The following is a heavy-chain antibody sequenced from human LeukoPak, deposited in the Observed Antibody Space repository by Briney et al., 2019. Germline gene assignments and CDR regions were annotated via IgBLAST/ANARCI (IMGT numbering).Heavy chain of an antibody. CDR1: GFTFSSYS. Sequence: GGSLRLSCAASGFTFSSYSMNWVRQAPGKGLEWIAYISSTYDIHYADSAKGRFSISGDNAENSVSLQMNNLGAGDTAVYYCARDFDWAFDYWGLGTLVTVSS. V-gene: IGHV3-21*05. J-gene: IGHJ4*02. D-gene: IGHD3-9*01. CDR3: ARDFDWAFDY. CDR2: ISSTYDI.